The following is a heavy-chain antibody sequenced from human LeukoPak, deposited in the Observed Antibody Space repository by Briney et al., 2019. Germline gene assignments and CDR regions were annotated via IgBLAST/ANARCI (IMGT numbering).Heavy chain of an antibody. V-gene: IGHV1-2*02. Sequence: ASVKVSGNASGYTFTGYYTHWVRQAPGQGLEWMGWLNPHDGDTHHVQQFHGRVTLTREKSISTAFMELSSLRSDDTAVYYCARVDQRISFYFDYWGQGTLLTVPS. CDR1: GYTFTGYY. D-gene: IGHD3-16*02. CDR2: LNPHDGDT. J-gene: IGHJ4*02. CDR3: ARVDQRISFYFDY.